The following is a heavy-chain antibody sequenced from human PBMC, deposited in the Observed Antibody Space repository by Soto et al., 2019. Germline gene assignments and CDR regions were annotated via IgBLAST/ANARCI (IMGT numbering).Heavy chain of an antibody. Sequence: ASVKVSCKASGYTFASSGLSWVRQAPGQGLEWMGWISAYNGNTNYAQKLQGRVTMTTDTSTSTAYMELRSLRSDDTAVYYCARKDCSSTSCYRYGWFDPWGQGTLVTVSS. V-gene: IGHV1-18*01. CDR3: ARKDCSSTSCYRYGWFDP. D-gene: IGHD2-2*01. J-gene: IGHJ5*02. CDR1: GYTFASSG. CDR2: ISAYNGNT.